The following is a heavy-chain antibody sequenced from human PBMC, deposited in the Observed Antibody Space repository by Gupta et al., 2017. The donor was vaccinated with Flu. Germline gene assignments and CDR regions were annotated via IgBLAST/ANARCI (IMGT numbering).Heavy chain of an antibody. J-gene: IGHJ4*02. CDR1: GGSISNYY. D-gene: IGHD6-19*01. Sequence: QVQLQESGPGLVKPSETLSLTCTVSGGSISNYYWSWIRQSPGKGLEWIGYIYNSGSADYDYNPTLKGRVTISIDTSKNQFSLRLSSVNAADTAVYYCARGGVYNSGWYLFLPYWGQGALVTVSS. CDR3: ARGGVYNSGWYLFLPY. CDR2: IYNSGSADY. V-gene: IGHV4-59*01.